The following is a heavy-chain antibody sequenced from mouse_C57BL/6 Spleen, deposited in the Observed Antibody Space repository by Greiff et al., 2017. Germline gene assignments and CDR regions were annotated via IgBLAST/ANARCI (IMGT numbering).Heavy chain of an antibody. Sequence: QVQLQQSGAELVRPGTSVKVSCKASGYAFTNYLIEWVKQRPGQGLEWIGVINPGSGGTNYNEKFKGKATLTADKSSSTAYMQLSSLTSEDSAVYVCARSSIDSNYEAMDYWGQGTSVTVSS. CDR2: INPGSGGT. D-gene: IGHD2-5*01. J-gene: IGHJ4*01. V-gene: IGHV1-54*01. CDR1: GYAFTNYL. CDR3: ARSSIDSNYEAMDY.